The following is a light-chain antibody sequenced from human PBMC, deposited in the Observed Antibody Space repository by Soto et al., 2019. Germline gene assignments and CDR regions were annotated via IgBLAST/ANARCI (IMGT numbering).Light chain of an antibody. Sequence: DIVMTQSPDSRAVSLGERATINCKSSQSVLSSSNNRNYLAWFQQKPGQPPKALIYWASTRESGVPDRISGSGSGTDFTLTISSLQAEDLAVYYCQQYYNFPITFGHGTRLEIK. CDR3: QQYYNFPIT. J-gene: IGKJ5*01. V-gene: IGKV4-1*01. CDR1: QSVLSSSNNRNY. CDR2: WAS.